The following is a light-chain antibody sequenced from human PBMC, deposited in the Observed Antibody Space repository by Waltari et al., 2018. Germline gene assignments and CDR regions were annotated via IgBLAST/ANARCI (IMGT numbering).Light chain of an antibody. V-gene: IGKV1-39*01. CDR2: AAS. CDR3: QQSHSTPWT. J-gene: IGKJ1*01. CDR1: QRINNY. Sequence: DIQMTQSPSSLSASVGDRVTMTCRASQRINNYLNWYQQKPGKAPTPLIYAASNLQSGVPSRFSGSGSGTDFILTISSLQPEDFATYFCQQSHSTPWTFGQGTRV.